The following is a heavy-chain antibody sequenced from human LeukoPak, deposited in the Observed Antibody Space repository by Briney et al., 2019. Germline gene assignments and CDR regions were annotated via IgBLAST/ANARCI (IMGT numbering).Heavy chain of an antibody. CDR1: GFTFSSYA. Sequence: GGSLRLSCAASGFTFSSYAMSWVRQAPGKGLEWVSVVSADGRTQLYSDSVKGRFTVSRDNSLNTLHLQMNSLKTEDTAVYYCAREFGHNRWYFDYWGQGALVTVSS. CDR2: VSADGRTQ. V-gene: IGHV3-30*03. D-gene: IGHD5-24*01. J-gene: IGHJ4*02. CDR3: AREFGHNRWYFDY.